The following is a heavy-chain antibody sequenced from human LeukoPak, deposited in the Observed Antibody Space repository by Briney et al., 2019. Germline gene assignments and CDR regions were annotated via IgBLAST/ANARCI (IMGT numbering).Heavy chain of an antibody. CDR1: GGTFSSYA. D-gene: IGHD3-3*01. CDR2: IIPIFGTA. J-gene: IGHJ6*03. V-gene: IGHV1-69*05. Sequence: ASVKVSCKASGGTFSSYAISWVRQAPGQGLEWMGGIIPIFGTANYAQKFQGRVTITTDESTSTAYMELSSLRSEDTAVYYCARSQVTIFGAVIEYYYMEVWGKGTTVTVSS. CDR3: ARSQVTIFGAVIEYYYMEV.